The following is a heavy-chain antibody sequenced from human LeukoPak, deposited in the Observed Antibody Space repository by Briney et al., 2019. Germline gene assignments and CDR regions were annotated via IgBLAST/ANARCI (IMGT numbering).Heavy chain of an antibody. CDR1: GGTFSSYA. J-gene: IGHJ5*02. CDR3: ARASGYADSNWFDP. V-gene: IGHV1-69*05. Sequence: GASVTVSCKASGGTFSSYAISWVRQAPGQGLEWMGSVIPIFGTANYAQNFHGRLTITTDESTSTAYMELSSLRSEGTAVYYCARASGYADSNWFDPWGQGTLVTVSS. CDR2: VIPIFGTA. D-gene: IGHD5-12*01.